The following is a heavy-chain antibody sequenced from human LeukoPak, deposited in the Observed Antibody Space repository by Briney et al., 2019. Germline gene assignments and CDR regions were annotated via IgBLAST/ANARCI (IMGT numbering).Heavy chain of an antibody. V-gene: IGHV2-70*11. CDR3: ARILDNDSSGYYVFDY. D-gene: IGHD3-22*01. CDR1: GFSLSTSGMC. CDR2: IDWDDDK. J-gene: IGHJ4*02. Sequence: ASGPALVKPTQTLTPTCTFSGFSLSTSGMCVSWIRQPPGKALEWLARIDWDDDKYYSTSLKTRLTISKDTSKNQVVLTMTNMDPVDTATYYCARILDNDSSGYYVFDYWGQGTLVTVSS.